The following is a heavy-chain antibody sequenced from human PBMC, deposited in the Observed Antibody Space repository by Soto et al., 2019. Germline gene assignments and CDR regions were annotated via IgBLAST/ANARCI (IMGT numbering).Heavy chain of an antibody. CDR2: IKSKTDGGTT. CDR1: GFTFNNAW. Sequence: GGSLRLSCTASGFTFNNAWMNWVRQSPGKGLEWVGRIKSKTDGGTTDYAAPVKGRFTISRDESENTLYLQMNSLQTEDTAVYYCTTVDCSGGSCYDVRGFYYYYGMDVWGQGTTVTVSS. J-gene: IGHJ6*02. V-gene: IGHV3-15*07. CDR3: TTVDCSGGSCYDVRGFYYYYGMDV. D-gene: IGHD2-15*01.